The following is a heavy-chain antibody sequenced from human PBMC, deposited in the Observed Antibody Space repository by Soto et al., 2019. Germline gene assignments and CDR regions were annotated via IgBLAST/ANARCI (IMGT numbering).Heavy chain of an antibody. Sequence: SETLSLTCAVYGGSFSGYYWSWIRQPPGKGLEWIGYIYHSGSTYYNPSLKSRVTISVDRSKNQFSLKLSSVTAADTAVYYCARDYYDSSGYRVRGAFDIWGQGTMVTVSS. D-gene: IGHD3-22*01. J-gene: IGHJ3*02. CDR1: GGSFSGYY. V-gene: IGHV4-30-2*01. CDR3: ARDYYDSSGYRVRGAFDI. CDR2: IYHSGST.